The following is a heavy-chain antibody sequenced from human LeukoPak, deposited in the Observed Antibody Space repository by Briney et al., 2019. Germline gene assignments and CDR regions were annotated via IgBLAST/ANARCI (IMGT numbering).Heavy chain of an antibody. J-gene: IGHJ4*02. CDR3: AKEHYYDSSGYPGGFDY. Sequence: GGSLRLSCAASGFTFDDYAMHWVRQAPGKGLEWISGISWNSGTIGYADSVKGRFTISRDNAKNSLYLQMNSLRTEDTALYYCAKEHYYDSSGYPGGFDYWGQGTLVTVSS. V-gene: IGHV3-9*01. CDR1: GFTFDDYA. CDR2: ISWNSGTI. D-gene: IGHD3-22*01.